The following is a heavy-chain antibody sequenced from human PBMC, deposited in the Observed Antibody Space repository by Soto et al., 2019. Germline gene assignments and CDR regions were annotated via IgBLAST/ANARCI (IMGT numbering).Heavy chain of an antibody. Sequence: PGGSLRLSWEASGFPFSRYSLNWVRQAPGKGLEWVSSISSGGNDISYAESVEGRFFTSRDNVNNVLYLDINNLRPEDAAVYYCARMAYWGQGTLVTVSA. J-gene: IGHJ4*02. V-gene: IGHV3-21*06. CDR2: ISSGGNDI. CDR1: GFPFSRYS. CDR3: ARMAY.